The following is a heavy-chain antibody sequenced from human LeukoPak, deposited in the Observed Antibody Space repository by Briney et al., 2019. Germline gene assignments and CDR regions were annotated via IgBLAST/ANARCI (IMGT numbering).Heavy chain of an antibody. J-gene: IGHJ3*02. V-gene: IGHV3-33*05. D-gene: IGHD1-26*01. CDR1: GFSFSGYA. CDR3: ARGGSYLSAFDI. CDR2: ISYDGSNK. Sequence: TGGSLRLSCAASGFSFSGYAIYWVRQTPGKGLEWVAVISYDGSNKYYVDSVKGRFTISRDNSKNTLYLQMNSLRAEDTAVYYCARGGSYLSAFDIWGQGTMVTVSS.